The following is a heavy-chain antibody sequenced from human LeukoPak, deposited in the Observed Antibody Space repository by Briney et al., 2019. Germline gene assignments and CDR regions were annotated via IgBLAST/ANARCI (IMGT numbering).Heavy chain of an antibody. CDR2: INTNTGNP. V-gene: IGHV7-4-1*02. D-gene: IGHD6-6*01. Sequence: ASVKVSCKASGYTFTVYYMHWVRQAPGQGLEWMGWINTNTGNPTYAQGFTGRFVFSLDTSVSTAYLQISSLKAEDTAVYYCARSRHIAARRNWFDPWGQGTLVTVSS. CDR3: ARSRHIAARRNWFDP. J-gene: IGHJ5*02. CDR1: GYTFTVYY.